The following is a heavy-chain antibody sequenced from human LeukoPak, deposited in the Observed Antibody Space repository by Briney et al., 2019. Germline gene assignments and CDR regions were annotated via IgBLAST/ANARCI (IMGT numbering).Heavy chain of an antibody. Sequence: SETLSLTCTVSGGSISSYYWSWIRQPPGKGLEWVGYITYSGSTNYNPSLKSRVTISLDTSKNQFSLKLTSVTAADTAVYYCARHGGGSTISYPLDYWGQGTLVTVSS. CDR1: GGSISSYY. V-gene: IGHV4-59*08. CDR2: ITYSGST. CDR3: ARHGGGSTISYPLDY. J-gene: IGHJ4*02. D-gene: IGHD3-16*01.